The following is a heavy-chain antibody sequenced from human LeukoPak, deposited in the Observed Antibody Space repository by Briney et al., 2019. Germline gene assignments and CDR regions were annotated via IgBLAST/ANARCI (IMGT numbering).Heavy chain of an antibody. J-gene: IGHJ5*02. CDR3: ARSPLLLSFGEFSQGWFDP. D-gene: IGHD3-10*01. V-gene: IGHV4-39*01. Sequence: SETLSLTCTVSSGSINRSGYFWGWIRQPPGKGLEWIGNIYYSGNTSYSPSLKSRVTISVDTSKNQFSLRLTSVTAADTAVYFCARSPLLLSFGEFSQGWFDPWGHGTLVTVSS. CDR2: IYYSGNT. CDR1: SGSINRSGYF.